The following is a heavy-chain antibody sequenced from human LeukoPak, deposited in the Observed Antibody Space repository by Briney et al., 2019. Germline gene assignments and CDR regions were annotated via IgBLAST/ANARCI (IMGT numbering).Heavy chain of an antibody. CDR2: ISYDGSNN. CDR3: ARQDEELQNWFDP. V-gene: IGHV3-30-3*01. Sequence: GGSLRLSCAASGVTFSSYAMHWVRQAPGKGLEWMAVISYDGSNNYYAYSVKGRFTISRDNSKHTLYLQMNSLRAEDPALYYCARQDEELQNWFDPWGQGTLVTVSS. CDR1: GVTFSSYA. D-gene: IGHD1-26*01. J-gene: IGHJ5*02.